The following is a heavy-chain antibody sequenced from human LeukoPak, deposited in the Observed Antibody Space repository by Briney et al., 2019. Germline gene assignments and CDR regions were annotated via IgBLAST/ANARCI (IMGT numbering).Heavy chain of an antibody. V-gene: IGHV1-18*01. CDR2: ISAYNGNT. J-gene: IGHJ4*02. D-gene: IGHD5-18*01. CDR1: GYTFTRYG. Sequence: GASVKVSCKASGYTFTRYGISWVQQAPGQGLEWMGWISAYNGNTNYEQKLQGRVTMTTDTSTSTAYMELRSLRSDDTAVYYCARVPIQLAMAYFDYWGQGTLVTVSS. CDR3: ARVPIQLAMAYFDY.